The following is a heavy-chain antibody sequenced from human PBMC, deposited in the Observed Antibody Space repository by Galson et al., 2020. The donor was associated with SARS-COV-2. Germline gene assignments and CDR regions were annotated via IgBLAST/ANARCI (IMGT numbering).Heavy chain of an antibody. CDR3: AKQEGHIVVRYYGMDV. CDR1: GYSFTSYW. V-gene: IGHV5-10-1*01. Sequence: GESLKISCKGSGYSFTSYWISWVRQMPGKGLEWMGRIDPSDSYTNYSPSFQGHVTISADKSISTAYLQWSSLKASDTAMYYCAKQEGHIVVRYYGMDVWGQGTTVTVSS. J-gene: IGHJ6*02. CDR2: IDPSDSYT. D-gene: IGHD2-2*01.